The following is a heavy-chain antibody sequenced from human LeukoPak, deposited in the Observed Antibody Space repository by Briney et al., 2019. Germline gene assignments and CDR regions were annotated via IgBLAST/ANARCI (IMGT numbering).Heavy chain of an antibody. CDR2: ITGSGGLT. J-gene: IGHJ3*01. Sequence: GGSLRLSCAASGLPFSAHGMSWVRQAPGKGLEWVSHITGSGGLTYYSNSVRGRFTISRDNSKNTLFLQMNSLRADDTAVYYCAKDLWSSSSTSFDFWGQGTLVTVSS. V-gene: IGHV3-23*01. CDR3: AKDLWSSSSTSFDF. D-gene: IGHD6-6*01. CDR1: GLPFSAHG.